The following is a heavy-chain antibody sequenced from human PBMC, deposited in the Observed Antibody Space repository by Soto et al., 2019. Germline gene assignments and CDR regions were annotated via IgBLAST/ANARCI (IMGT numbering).Heavy chain of an antibody. V-gene: IGHV1-3*01. D-gene: IGHD4-17*01. CDR3: AREWGGTTVTTLNWFDP. J-gene: IGHJ5*02. CDR1: GYTFTSYA. Sequence: QVQLVQSGAEVKKPGASVKVSCKASGYTFTSYAMHWVRQAPGQRLEWMGWINAGNGNTKYSQKFQGRVTITRDTTASTAYMELISLRSEDTAVYYCAREWGGTTVTTLNWFDPWGQGTLVTVSS. CDR2: INAGNGNT.